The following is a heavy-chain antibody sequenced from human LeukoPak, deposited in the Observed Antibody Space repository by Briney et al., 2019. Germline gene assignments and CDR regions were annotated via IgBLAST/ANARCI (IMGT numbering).Heavy chain of an antibody. Sequence: SETLSLTCTVSGDSISSSNYYWGWIRQPPGKGLEWIGSIYYSGSTYYNPSLKSRVTISVDTFKNQFSLKLSSVTAPDTAVYYCARPSGVVVPNYYMDVWGKGTTVTVSS. CDR1: GDSISSSNYY. J-gene: IGHJ6*03. CDR3: ARPSGVVVPNYYMDV. CDR2: IYYSGST. V-gene: IGHV4-39*01. D-gene: IGHD2-2*01.